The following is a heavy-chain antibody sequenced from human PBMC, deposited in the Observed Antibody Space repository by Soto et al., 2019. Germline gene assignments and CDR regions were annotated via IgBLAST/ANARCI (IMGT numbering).Heavy chain of an antibody. CDR2: ISSDGKSE. Sequence: QVQLVESGGGVVQPGRSLRLSCAASGFTFSTYGMHWVRQPPGKGLEWVAVISSDGKSEHYADPVKGRFSISRENSKNTLSLQMNSLIVEDTAVYYCAKTITTYSGDSRGRGALVDYWGQGTLVTVSS. CDR3: AKTITTYSGDSRGRGALVDY. D-gene: IGHD3-22*01. J-gene: IGHJ4*02. CDR1: GFTFSTYG. V-gene: IGHV3-30*18.